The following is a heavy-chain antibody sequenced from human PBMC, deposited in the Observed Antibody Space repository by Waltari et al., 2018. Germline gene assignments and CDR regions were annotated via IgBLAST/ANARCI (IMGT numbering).Heavy chain of an antibody. J-gene: IGHJ1*01. Sequence: EVQLVQSGAEVKKPGATVKISCKASGYTFTDYYMHWVQQAPGKGLGWMGRVDPEDGETIEAEKFQGRVTITADTSTDTAYMELSSLRSEDTAVYYCATHLYGSGSYWPEYFQHWGQGTLVTVSS. V-gene: IGHV1-69-2*01. CDR3: ATHLYGSGSYWPEYFQH. CDR2: VDPEDGET. D-gene: IGHD3-10*01. CDR1: GYTFTDYY.